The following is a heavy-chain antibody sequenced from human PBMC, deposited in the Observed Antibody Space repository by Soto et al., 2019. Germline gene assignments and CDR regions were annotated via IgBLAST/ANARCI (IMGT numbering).Heavy chain of an antibody. CDR2: IYYSGST. J-gene: IGHJ5*02. CDR1: GGSISSSSYY. V-gene: IGHV4-39*01. CDR3: ALTTATEGNWFDP. D-gene: IGHD4-17*01. Sequence: PSETLSLTCTVSGGSISSSSYYWVLIRQPPGKGLEWIGSIYYSGSTYYNPSLKSRVTISVDTSKNQFSLKLSSVTAADTAVYYCALTTATEGNWFDPWGQGTLVTVSS.